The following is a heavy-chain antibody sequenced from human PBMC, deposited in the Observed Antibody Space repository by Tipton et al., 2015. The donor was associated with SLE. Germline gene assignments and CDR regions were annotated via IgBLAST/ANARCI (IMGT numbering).Heavy chain of an antibody. V-gene: IGHV3-66*01. CDR1: GFTVSTKY. Sequence: SLRLSCVASGFTVSTKYMSWVRQAPGKGLEWVSVIYSDGSVYYADSVTGRFIISRDSFKNTLYLQMNSLRAEDTAVYYCARDLGHIGMDVWGQGP. D-gene: IGHD2-21*01. CDR2: IYSDGSV. J-gene: IGHJ6*02. CDR3: ARDLGHIGMDV.